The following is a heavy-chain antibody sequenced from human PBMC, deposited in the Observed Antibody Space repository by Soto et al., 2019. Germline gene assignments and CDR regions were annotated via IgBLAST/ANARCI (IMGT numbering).Heavy chain of an antibody. V-gene: IGHV3-23*01. CDR3: AKDGSWFYYFDY. D-gene: IGHD3-10*01. Sequence: GGSLRLSCAASGFTFSSYAMSWVRQAPGKGLEWVTAISGSGGSTYYADSVKGRFTISRDNSKNKLYLQMNSLRVEYTAVYYCAKDGSWFYYFDYWGQGTLVTVSS. J-gene: IGHJ4*02. CDR1: GFTFSSYA. CDR2: ISGSGGST.